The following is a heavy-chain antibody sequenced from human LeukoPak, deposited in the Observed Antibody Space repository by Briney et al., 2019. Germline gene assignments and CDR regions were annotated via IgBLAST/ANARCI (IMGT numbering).Heavy chain of an antibody. Sequence: GGSLRLSCSASGFCFSSYDMNWVRQAPGKGLEWVSAIRGSGGSTFYADTVKGRFTISRDNSKNTLNLQMNSLRAEDTAVYYCAKSQLVGATFALDIWGQGTMVTVSS. CDR1: GFCFSSYD. D-gene: IGHD1-26*01. CDR3: AKSQLVGATFALDI. CDR2: IRGSGGST. V-gene: IGHV3-23*01. J-gene: IGHJ3*02.